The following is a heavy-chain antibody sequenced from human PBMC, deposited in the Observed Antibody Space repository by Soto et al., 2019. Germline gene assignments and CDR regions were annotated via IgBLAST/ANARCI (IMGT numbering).Heavy chain of an antibody. V-gene: IGHV4-39*01. Sequence: QLQLHESGPGLVKPSETLSLPCTVSGGSISSSSYYWGWIRRPPGMRLEWIGTIYYSGTTYYNPSLKSRVAMCVDRSKNQFSLKLSSVTAADTAVYYGARRGAVTVSHFDYWGKGTLFTVSA. J-gene: IGHJ4*02. CDR3: ARRGAVTVSHFDY. CDR1: GGSISSSSYY. D-gene: IGHD6-19*01. CDR2: IYYSGTT.